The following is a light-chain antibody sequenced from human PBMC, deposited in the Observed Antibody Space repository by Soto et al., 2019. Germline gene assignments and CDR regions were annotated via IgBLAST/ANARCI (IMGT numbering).Light chain of an antibody. Sequence: DIQMTQSPSSLSASVGDRVTITCRASQSISSYLNWYQQKPGKAPKLLIYAASSLQSGVPSRFSGSGSGTDFTLTISSLQPEDFATYYFQQSYSTPLTCGPGTKVDI. J-gene: IGKJ3*01. CDR2: AAS. CDR3: QQSYSTPLT. CDR1: QSISSY. V-gene: IGKV1-39*01.